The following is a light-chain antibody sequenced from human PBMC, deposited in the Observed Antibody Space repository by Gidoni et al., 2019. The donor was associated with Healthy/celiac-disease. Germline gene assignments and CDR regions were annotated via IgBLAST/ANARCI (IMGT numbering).Light chain of an antibody. Sequence: DIQRTQSPSTLSASVGDRVTITCRASQSISSWLAWYQQKPGKAPKLLIYDASRLESGVPSRFSCSGSGTEFTLTISRLQPADFATYYCQPYNSYLYTFGQGTQLEIK. CDR1: QSISSW. CDR2: DAS. CDR3: QPYNSYLYT. V-gene: IGKV1-5*01. J-gene: IGKJ2*01.